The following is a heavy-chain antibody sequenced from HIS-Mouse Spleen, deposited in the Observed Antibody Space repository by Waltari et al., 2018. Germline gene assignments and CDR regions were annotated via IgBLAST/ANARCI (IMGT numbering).Heavy chain of an antibody. CDR1: GRPISRSSCY. Sequence: LQLQESGPGLVKPSETLSLTCTVSGRPISRSSCYWGWIRQPPGKGLEWIGSIYYSGSTYYNPSLKSRVTISVDTSKNQFSLKLSSVTAADTAVYYCARDPIDAFDIWGQGTMVTVSS. CDR3: ARDPIDAFDI. J-gene: IGHJ3*02. V-gene: IGHV4-39*07. CDR2: IYYSGST.